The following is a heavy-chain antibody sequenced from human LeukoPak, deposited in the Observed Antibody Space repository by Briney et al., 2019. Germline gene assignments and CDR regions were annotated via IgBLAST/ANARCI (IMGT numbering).Heavy chain of an antibody. V-gene: IGHV3-7*01. CDR2: IKQDGSEK. D-gene: IGHD3-10*01. Sequence: PGGSLRLSCAASGFTFTNYWMSWVRQAPGKGPEWVANIKQDGSEKCYVDSVKGRFTISRDNAKNSLYLQMNSLRAEDTAVYYCAGDGFYYALDYWGQGTLVTVSS. J-gene: IGHJ4*02. CDR1: GFTFTNYW. CDR3: AGDGFYYALDY.